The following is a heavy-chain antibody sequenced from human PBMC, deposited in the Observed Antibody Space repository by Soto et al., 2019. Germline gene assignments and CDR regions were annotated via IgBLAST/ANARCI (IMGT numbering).Heavy chain of an antibody. V-gene: IGHV3-23*01. CDR2: ISGSGGST. J-gene: IGHJ5*02. Sequence: GGTLRLSCSASAFTFSSSAMSWVRQAAGKGLEWVSAISGSGGSTYYADSVKGRFTISRDNSKNTLYLQMNSLRAEDTAVYYCAKGFSIAAAVFWFDPWGQGTLVTVSS. CDR3: AKGFSIAAAVFWFDP. D-gene: IGHD6-13*01. CDR1: AFTFSSSA.